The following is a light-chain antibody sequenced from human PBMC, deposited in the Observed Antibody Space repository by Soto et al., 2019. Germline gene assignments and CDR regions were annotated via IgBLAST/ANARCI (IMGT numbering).Light chain of an antibody. CDR3: QQYNSYRA. CDR1: QDINSY. J-gene: IGKJ1*01. Sequence: DMQLTQSPSFLSASVGDRVTITCRASQDINSYLTWYQQKPGQAPKLLISKASTLESGVPSRFSGSGSGTDFTLTISGLHPDDFAIYYCQQYNSYRAFGQGTKVDIK. V-gene: IGKV1-9*01. CDR2: KAS.